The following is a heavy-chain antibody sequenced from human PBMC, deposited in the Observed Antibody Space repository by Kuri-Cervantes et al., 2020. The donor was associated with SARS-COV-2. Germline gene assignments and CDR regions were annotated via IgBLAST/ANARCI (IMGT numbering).Heavy chain of an antibody. D-gene: IGHD1-26*01. J-gene: IGHJ6*03. CDR1: GGSFSGYK. CDR2: INHSGST. V-gene: IGHV4-34*01. Sequence: SETLSLTCAVYGGSFSGYKWNWIRQSPGKGLEWIGEINHSGSTDYNPSLKSRVTISVDTSKNQFSLKLSSVTAADTAVYYCARGRGVFQWELLRSTGENYYYYMDVWGKGTTVTVSS. CDR3: ARGRGVFQWELLRSTGENYYYYMDV.